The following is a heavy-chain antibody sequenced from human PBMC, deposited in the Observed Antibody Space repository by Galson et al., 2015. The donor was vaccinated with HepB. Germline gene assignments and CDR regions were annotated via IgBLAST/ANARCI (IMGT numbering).Heavy chain of an antibody. V-gene: IGHV3-30*04. J-gene: IGHJ4*02. CDR2: VSYDGSNK. Sequence: SLRLSCAASRFTFSSYAMHWVRQAPGKGLEWVAAVSYDGSNKDYVDSVKGRFTISRDNAKNSVYLQMRTLRAEDTAVYYCAGGRYGVFDFWGQGTLVTVSS. CDR3: AGGRYGVFDF. CDR1: RFTFSSYA. D-gene: IGHD3-10*01.